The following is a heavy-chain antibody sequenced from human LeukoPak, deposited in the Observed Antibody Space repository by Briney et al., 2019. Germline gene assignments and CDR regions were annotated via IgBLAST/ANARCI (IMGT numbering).Heavy chain of an antibody. CDR3: ALYCSSANCHDAFDI. CDR2: IDKEGNER. CDR1: GVMFRNYW. J-gene: IGHJ3*02. V-gene: IGHV3-7*03. Sequence: GGSLRLSCAVSGVMFRNYWMSWVRQAPGKGLEWAANIDKEGNERSYVASVKGRFTISRDNAKNSLYLQMNSLGAEDTAMYYCALYCSSANCHDAFDIWGQGTMVTASS. D-gene: IGHD2-15*01.